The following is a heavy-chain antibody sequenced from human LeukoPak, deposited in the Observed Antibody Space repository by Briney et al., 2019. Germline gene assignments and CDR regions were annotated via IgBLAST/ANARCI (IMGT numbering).Heavy chain of an antibody. V-gene: IGHV3-30*04. CDR2: ISYDGSNK. J-gene: IGHJ4*02. Sequence: PGGSLRLSCAASGFTFSSYAMHWVRQAPGKGLEWVAVISYDGSNKYYADSVKGRFTISRDNSKNTLYLQMNSLRAEDTAVYYCARDPLGTRPGFDYWGQGTLVTASS. CDR1: GFTFSSYA. CDR3: ARDPLGTRPGFDY. D-gene: IGHD1-1*01.